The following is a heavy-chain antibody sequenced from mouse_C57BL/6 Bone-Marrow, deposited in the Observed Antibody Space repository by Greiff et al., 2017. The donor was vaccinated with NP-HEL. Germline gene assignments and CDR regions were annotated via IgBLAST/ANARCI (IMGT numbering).Heavy chain of an antibody. CDR1: GYTFTSYW. Sequence: VQLQQSGAELVMPGASVKLSCKASGYTFTSYWMHWVKQRPGQGLEWIGEIDPSDSYTNYNQKFKGKSTLTVDKSSSTAYMQLSSLTSEDSAVYYCSRGDYYGSRSHWYFDVWGTGTTVTVSS. CDR3: SRGDYYGSRSHWYFDV. CDR2: IDPSDSYT. D-gene: IGHD1-1*01. V-gene: IGHV1-69*01. J-gene: IGHJ1*03.